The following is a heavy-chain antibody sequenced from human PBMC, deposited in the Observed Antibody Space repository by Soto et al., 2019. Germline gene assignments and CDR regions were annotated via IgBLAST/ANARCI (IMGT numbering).Heavy chain of an antibody. J-gene: IGHJ4*02. Sequence: QVQLVQSGAAVKKPGSSVKVSCKASGDTFSRYAITWVRQAPGQGLEWMGGIIPIFGIAKYAQNFQARVTITADESTSTAYRERSSLSTEDTAVYYCARSHAGGYGDYDHLDHWGQGTLVTVSS. CDR2: IIPIFGIA. V-gene: IGHV1-69*12. CDR3: ARSHAGGYGDYDHLDH. D-gene: IGHD4-17*01. CDR1: GDTFSRYA.